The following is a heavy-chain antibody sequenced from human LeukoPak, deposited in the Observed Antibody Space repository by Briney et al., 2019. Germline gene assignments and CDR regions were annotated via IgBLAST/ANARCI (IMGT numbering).Heavy chain of an antibody. CDR3: ARADGYGPPYFDY. CDR1: GFTFSNTW. V-gene: IGHV4-59*01. CDR2: IYYSGST. D-gene: IGHD5-12*01. Sequence: GSLRLSCAASGFTFSNTWMSWIRQPPGKGLEWIGYIYYSGSTNYNPSLKSRVTISVDTSKNQFSLKLSSVTAADTAVYYCARADGYGPPYFDYWGQGTLVTVSS. J-gene: IGHJ4*02.